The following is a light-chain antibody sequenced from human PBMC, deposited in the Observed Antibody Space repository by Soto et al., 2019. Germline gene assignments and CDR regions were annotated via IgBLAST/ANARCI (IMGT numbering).Light chain of an antibody. CDR1: QSISNF. Sequence: DIQITQSPSSLSASLGDRVTITCRASQSISNFLNWFQHKPGKAPKVLISAASTLQSGVPSRFSGSVSGTDFTLTISSMQPEDSASYYCQQYCNSVLTFGGGTKVDIK. CDR2: AAS. V-gene: IGKV1-39*01. J-gene: IGKJ4*01. CDR3: QQYCNSVLT.